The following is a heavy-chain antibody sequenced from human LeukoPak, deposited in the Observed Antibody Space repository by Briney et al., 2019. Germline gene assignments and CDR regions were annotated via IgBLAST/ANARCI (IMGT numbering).Heavy chain of an antibody. J-gene: IGHJ6*03. CDR3: ARVGRSRGSLPNSYYYMDV. CDR2: IIPIFGSA. Sequence: ASVKVSCKASGDIFNSYSISWVRQAPGQGLEWMGGIIPIFGSANYAQKFQGRVTITTDQSPTTAYMELSSLGSEDTAVYSCARVGRSRGSLPNSYYYMDVWGKGTTVTVSS. V-gene: IGHV1-69*05. D-gene: IGHD1-26*01. CDR1: GDIFNSYS.